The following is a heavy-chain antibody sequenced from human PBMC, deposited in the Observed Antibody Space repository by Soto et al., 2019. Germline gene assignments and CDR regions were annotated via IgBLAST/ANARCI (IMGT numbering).Heavy chain of an antibody. CDR1: GGSISSYY. J-gene: IGHJ6*03. V-gene: IGHV4-59*08. D-gene: IGHD4-4*01. Sequence: SETLSLTCTVSGGSISSYYWSWIRQPPGKGLEWIGYIYYSGSTNYNPSLKSRVTISVDTSKNQFSLKLSSVIAADTAVYYCARHTYSNYAPYYYYYMDVWGKGTTVTVSS. CDR2: IYYSGST. CDR3: ARHTYSNYAPYYYYYMDV.